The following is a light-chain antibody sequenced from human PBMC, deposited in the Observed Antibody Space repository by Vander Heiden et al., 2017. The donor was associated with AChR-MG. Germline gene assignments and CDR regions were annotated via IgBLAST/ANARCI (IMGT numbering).Light chain of an antibody. V-gene: IGKV2-29*02. Sequence: DVVMTQTPLSLSVTPGQPASISCKSSQSLLNSDGKTYLYWHLQKPGQSPQLLIYEVSSRLSGVPDRFSGGGSGTDFTLKISRVEAEDVGVYYCRQGQHLPITFGQGTRLEIK. J-gene: IGKJ5*01. CDR1: QSLLNSDGKTY. CDR2: EVS. CDR3: RQGQHLPIT.